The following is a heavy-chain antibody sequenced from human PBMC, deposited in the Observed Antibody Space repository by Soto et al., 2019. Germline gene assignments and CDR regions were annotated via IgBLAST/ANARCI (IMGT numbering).Heavy chain of an antibody. V-gene: IGHV3-9*01. CDR3: AKDMWAAAAGSFDY. J-gene: IGHJ4*02. Sequence: EVQLVESGGGLVQPGRSLRLSCAASGFTFDDYAMHWVRQAPGKGLEWVSGISWNSGSIGYADSVKGRFTISRDNAKNSLYLQMNSLRAEDTALYYCAKDMWAAAAGSFDYWGQGTLVTVSS. CDR2: ISWNSGSI. CDR1: GFTFDDYA. D-gene: IGHD6-13*01.